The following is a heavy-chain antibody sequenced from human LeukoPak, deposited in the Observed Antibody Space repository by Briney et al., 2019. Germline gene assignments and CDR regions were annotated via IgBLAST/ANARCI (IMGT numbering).Heavy chain of an antibody. V-gene: IGHV3-23*01. J-gene: IGHJ3*02. D-gene: IGHD3-22*01. Sequence: GGSLRLSCAASGFTFSSYAMSWVRQAPGKGLEWVSAISGSGGSTYYADSVKGRFTISRDNSKNTLYLQTNSLRAEDTAVYYCAKLSGYSGGAFDIWGQGTMVTVSS. CDR2: ISGSGGST. CDR1: GFTFSSYA. CDR3: AKLSGYSGGAFDI.